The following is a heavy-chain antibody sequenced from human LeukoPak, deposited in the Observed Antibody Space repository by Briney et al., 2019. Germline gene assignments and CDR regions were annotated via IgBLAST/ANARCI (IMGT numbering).Heavy chain of an antibody. CDR1: GGSISSGSYY. CDR2: IYTSGTT. Sequence: SQTLSLTCTVSGGSISSGSYYWSWIRQPAGKGLEWIGRIYTSGTTNYNPSLKSRVTISIDTSKNRFSLKLSSATAADTAVYYCASSWLHLDYWGQGTLVTVSS. V-gene: IGHV4-61*02. D-gene: IGHD5-24*01. CDR3: ASSWLHLDY. J-gene: IGHJ4*02.